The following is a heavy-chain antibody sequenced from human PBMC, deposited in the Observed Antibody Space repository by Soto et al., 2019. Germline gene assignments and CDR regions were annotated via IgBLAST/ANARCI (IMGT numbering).Heavy chain of an antibody. J-gene: IGHJ4*02. CDR1: GYSFSYYG. D-gene: IGHD5-18*01. V-gene: IGHV1-18*01. Sequence: GPSVKVSCKASGYSFSYYGVTWLRQSPGQGLQWMGWISAYNDDRNYAQNFQDRITMTTDTSTSTAYVELRSLRSDDTAVYFCGRARSAAMVTSDYWGQGTLVTVSS. CDR3: GRARSAAMVTSDY. CDR2: ISAYNDDR.